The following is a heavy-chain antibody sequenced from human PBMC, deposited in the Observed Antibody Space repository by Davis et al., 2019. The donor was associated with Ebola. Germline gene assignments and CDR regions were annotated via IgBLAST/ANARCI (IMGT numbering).Heavy chain of an antibody. J-gene: IGHJ4*02. CDR2: ISGSGGST. Sequence: PGGSLRLSCAASGFTFSSYAMSWVRQAPGKGLEWVSAISGSGGSTYYADSVKGRFTISRDNSKNTLYLQMNSLRAEDTAVYYCAKDFRYLAAAGPYYFDYWGQGTLVTVSS. D-gene: IGHD6-13*01. CDR3: AKDFRYLAAAGPYYFDY. CDR1: GFTFSSYA. V-gene: IGHV3-23*01.